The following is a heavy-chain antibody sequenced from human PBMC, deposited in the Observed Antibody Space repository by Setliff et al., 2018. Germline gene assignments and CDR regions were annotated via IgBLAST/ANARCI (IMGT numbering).Heavy chain of an antibody. Sequence: ASVKVSCKASGGTFSSYDISWVRQAPGQGLEWMGVINPGDGSTTYAQKFQGRVKMTRDTSTNTVYMQLNSLRFEDRAVYYCARENTAKNFWGEESDYWGQGTLVTVSS. D-gene: IGHD3-3*01. CDR2: INPGDGST. J-gene: IGHJ4*02. CDR3: ARENTAKNFWGEESDY. V-gene: IGHV1-46*01. CDR1: GGTFSSYD.